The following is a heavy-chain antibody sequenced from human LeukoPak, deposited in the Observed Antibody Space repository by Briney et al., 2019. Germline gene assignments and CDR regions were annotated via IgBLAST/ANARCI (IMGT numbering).Heavy chain of an antibody. J-gene: IGHJ4*02. CDR2: ISAYNGNT. CDR3: ARDGGFYGDYVFTFDY. D-gene: IGHD4-17*01. V-gene: IGHV1-18*01. CDR1: GYTFTSYG. Sequence: ASVKVSCKASGYTFTSYGISWVRQAPGQGLEWMGWISAYNGNTNYAQKLQGRVTMTTDTSTSTAYMELRSLRSDDTAVYYCARDGGFYGDYVFTFDYWGQGTLVTVSS.